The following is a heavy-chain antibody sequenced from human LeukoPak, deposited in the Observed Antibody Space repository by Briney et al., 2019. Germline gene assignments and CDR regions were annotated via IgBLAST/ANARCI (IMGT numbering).Heavy chain of an antibody. CDR2: IYTSGST. Sequence: SQTLSLTCTVSGGSISSGSYYWSWIRQPAGKGLEWIGRIYTSGSTNYNPSLKSRVTISVDTSKNQFSLKLSSVTAADTAVYYCARGPPRYYYDSSGYHGEYYFDYWGQGTLVTVSS. D-gene: IGHD3-22*01. V-gene: IGHV4-61*02. J-gene: IGHJ4*02. CDR3: ARGPPRYYYDSSGYHGEYYFDY. CDR1: GGSISSGSYY.